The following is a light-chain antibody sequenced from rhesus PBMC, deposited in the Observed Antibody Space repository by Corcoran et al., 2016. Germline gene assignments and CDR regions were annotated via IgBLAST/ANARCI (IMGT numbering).Light chain of an antibody. J-gene: IGKJ2*01. CDR1: QGISSW. CDR2: TSS. CDR3: QQYNSAPYS. Sequence: DIQMTQSPSSLSASIGDRVTITCRASQGISSWLAWYQQKPGKAPKLLIYTSSSLKRGVPSRVSGSGTGTDFTLTIRSLQPEDFATYYCQQYNSAPYSFGQGTKVEIK. V-gene: IGKV1-21*01.